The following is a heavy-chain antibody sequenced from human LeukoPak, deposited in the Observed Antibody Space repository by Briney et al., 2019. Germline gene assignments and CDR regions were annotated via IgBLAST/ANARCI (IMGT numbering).Heavy chain of an antibody. CDR3: ARGAPGAAPPGDY. D-gene: IGHD6-6*01. J-gene: IGHJ4*02. CDR1: GFTFDDYA. V-gene: IGHV3-9*01. CDR2: ISWNSGSI. Sequence: GGSLRLSCAASGFTFDDYAMPWVRQAPGKGLEWVSGISWNSGSIGYADSVKGRFTISRDNAKNSLYLQMNSLRAEDTALYYCARGAPGAAPPGDYWGQGTLVTVSS.